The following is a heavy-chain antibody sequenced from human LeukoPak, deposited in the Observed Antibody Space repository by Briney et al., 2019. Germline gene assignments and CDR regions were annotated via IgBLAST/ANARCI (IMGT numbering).Heavy chain of an antibody. D-gene: IGHD3-10*01. CDR1: GYSFTSYW. J-gene: IGHJ4*02. Sequence: GESLKISCKGSGYSFTSYWSSWVRQMPGKGLEWMRRIDPIDSYTNYSPSCQGDVTISADKSISTAYLQWSSLKASDTAMYHCARQYYYGSGSYSDFDSWGQGTPVTVSS. CDR2: IDPIDSYT. V-gene: IGHV5-10-1*01. CDR3: ARQYYYGSGSYSDFDS.